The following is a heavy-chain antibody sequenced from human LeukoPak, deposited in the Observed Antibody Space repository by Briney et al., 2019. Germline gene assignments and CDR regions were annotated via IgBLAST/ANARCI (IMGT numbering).Heavy chain of an antibody. CDR1: GFTFSSYG. CDR3: AKDPGQYSSSWYYFDY. CDR2: ISYDGSNK. D-gene: IGHD6-13*01. Sequence: PGGSLRLSCAASGFTFSSYGMHWVRQAPGKGLEWVAVISYDGSNKYYADSVKGRFTISRDNSKNTLYLQMNSLRAEDTAVYYCAKDPGQYSSSWYYFDYWGQGTLVTVSS. V-gene: IGHV3-30*18. J-gene: IGHJ4*02.